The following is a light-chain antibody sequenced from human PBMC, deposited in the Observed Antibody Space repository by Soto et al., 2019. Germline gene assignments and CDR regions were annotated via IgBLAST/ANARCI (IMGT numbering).Light chain of an antibody. J-gene: IGLJ1*01. CDR1: SSKLGSNY. CDR2: RNN. Sequence: QSVLTQPPSASGTPGQRVTISCSGSSSKLGSNYVYWYQHLPGTAPKLLIYRNNQRPSGVPDRFSGSKSSTSASLASSRLRSEDEADYYCAAWDDSLSGLYVFGTGTKLTVL. CDR3: AAWDDSLSGLYV. V-gene: IGLV1-47*01.